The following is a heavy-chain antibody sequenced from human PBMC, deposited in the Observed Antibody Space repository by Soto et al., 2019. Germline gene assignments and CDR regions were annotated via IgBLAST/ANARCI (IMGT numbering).Heavy chain of an antibody. V-gene: IGHV3-48*01. CDR3: ARDTAQYSSGWYPYYMDV. CDR1: GFTFSSYS. Sequence: PGGSLRLSCAASGFTFSSYSMNWVRQAPGKGLEWVSYISSSSSTIYYADSVKGRFTISRDNAKNSLYLQMNSLRAEDTAVYYCARDTAQYSSGWYPYYMDVWGKGTTVTVSS. D-gene: IGHD6-19*01. J-gene: IGHJ6*03. CDR2: ISSSSSTI.